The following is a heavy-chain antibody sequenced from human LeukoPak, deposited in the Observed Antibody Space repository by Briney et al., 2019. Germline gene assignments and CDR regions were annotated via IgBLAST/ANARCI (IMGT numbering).Heavy chain of an antibody. J-gene: IGHJ4*02. Sequence: GGSLRLSCAASGFTFSSYAMSWVRQAPGKGLEWVSAISGSGGSTYYADSVKGRFTISRDNAKNSLYLQMNSLRAEDTAVYYCARELSYYYDSSGYYGYWGQGTLVTVSS. CDR2: ISGSGGST. V-gene: IGHV3-23*01. D-gene: IGHD3-22*01. CDR1: GFTFSSYA. CDR3: ARELSYYYDSSGYYGY.